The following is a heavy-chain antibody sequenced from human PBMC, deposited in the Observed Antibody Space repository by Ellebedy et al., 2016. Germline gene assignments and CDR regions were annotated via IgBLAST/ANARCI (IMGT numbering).Heavy chain of an antibody. V-gene: IGHV3-23*01. J-gene: IGHJ4*02. Sequence: GESLKISCAASGFTFYNYVMTWVRQAPGKGLEWVSSISGGGTTTFYSDSVRGRFTISRDNSEDKVYLQMNSLRDEDTALYYCAKYFRSGSYYHFDTWGPGTLVTVSS. CDR2: ISGGGTTT. CDR3: AKYFRSGSYYHFDT. CDR1: GFTFYNYV. D-gene: IGHD3-10*01.